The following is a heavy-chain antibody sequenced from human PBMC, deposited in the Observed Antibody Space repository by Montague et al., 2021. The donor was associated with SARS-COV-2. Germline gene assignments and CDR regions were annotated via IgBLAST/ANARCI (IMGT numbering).Heavy chain of an antibody. CDR2: IKPDGGEK. D-gene: IGHD1-26*01. CDR3: ARDSRIVGATGGMDV. CDR1: GFTFSSYW. J-gene: IGHJ6*02. Sequence: SLRLSCAASGFTFSSYWMSWVRQTPGKGLEWVANIKPDGGEKHYVDSXKGGFTISRDNAKNSLNLQMDSLRAEDTALYYCARDSRIVGATGGMDVWGQGTTVIVSS. V-gene: IGHV3-7*03.